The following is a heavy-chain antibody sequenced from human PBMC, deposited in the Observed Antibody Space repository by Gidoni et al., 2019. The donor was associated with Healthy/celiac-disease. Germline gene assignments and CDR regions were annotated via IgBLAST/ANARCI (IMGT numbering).Heavy chain of an antibody. CDR1: GGTFSSYA. CDR2: IIPIFGTA. J-gene: IGHJ6*02. CDR3: ARDPTSFRYSSGWASDYYYYGMDV. D-gene: IGHD6-19*01. Sequence: EVKKPGSSVKVSCKASGGTFSSYAISWVRQAPGQGLEWMGGIIPIFGTANYAQKFQGRVTITADESTSTAYMELSSLRSEDTAVYYCARDPTSFRYSSGWASDYYYYGMDVWGQGTTVTVSS. V-gene: IGHV1-69*01.